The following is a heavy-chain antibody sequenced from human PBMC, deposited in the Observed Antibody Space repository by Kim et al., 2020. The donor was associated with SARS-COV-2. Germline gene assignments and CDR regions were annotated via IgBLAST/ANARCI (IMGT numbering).Heavy chain of an antibody. CDR3: ARERNSSSWYGLRHYFDY. CDR1: GGSFSGYY. V-gene: IGHV4-34*01. D-gene: IGHD6-13*01. J-gene: IGHJ4*02. CDR2: INHSGST. Sequence: SETLSLTCAVYGGSFSGYYWSWIRQPPGKGLEWIGEINHSGSTNYNPSLKSRVTISVDTSKNQFSLKLSSVTAADTAVYYCARERNSSSWYGLRHYFDYWGQGPLVPVSS.